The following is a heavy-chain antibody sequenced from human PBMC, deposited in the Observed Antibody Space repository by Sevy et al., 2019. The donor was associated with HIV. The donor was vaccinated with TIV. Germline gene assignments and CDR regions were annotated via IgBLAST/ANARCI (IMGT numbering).Heavy chain of an antibody. CDR1: GFIFSNHG. CDR3: ATYDSSGYYYFDY. D-gene: IGHD3-22*01. Sequence: GGSLRLSCAASGFIFSNHGMHWVRQAPGKGLEWVAVISYDGSNKYYADSVKGRFTISRDNSKNTLYLQMNSLRAEETAVYYCATYDSSGYYYFDYWGQGTLVTVSS. CDR2: ISYDGSNK. V-gene: IGHV3-30*03. J-gene: IGHJ4*02.